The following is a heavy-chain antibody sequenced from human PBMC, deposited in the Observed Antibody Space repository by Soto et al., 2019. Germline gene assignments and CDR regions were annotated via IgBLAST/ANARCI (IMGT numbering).Heavy chain of an antibody. Sequence: QVQLQESGPRLVKPSQTLSPPRPFSGCPISSGGYYWSRIRQHPGKGLEWIGYIYYSGSTYYNPSLKSRVTISVDTSKNQFSLKLSSVTAADTAVYYCASSSTSLGMDVWGQGTTVTVSS. D-gene: IGHD2-2*01. CDR1: GCPISSGGYY. CDR3: ASSSTSLGMDV. CDR2: IYYSGST. J-gene: IGHJ6*02. V-gene: IGHV4-31*03.